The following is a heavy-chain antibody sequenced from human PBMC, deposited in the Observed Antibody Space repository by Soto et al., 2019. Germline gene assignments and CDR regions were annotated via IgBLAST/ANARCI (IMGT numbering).Heavy chain of an antibody. V-gene: IGHV1-3*01. CDR3: AREGRFLEWLLSYYYYGMDV. J-gene: IGHJ6*02. Sequence: ASVKVSCKASGYTFTSYAMHWVRQAPGQRLEWMGWINAGNGNTKYSQKFQGSVTITRDTSASTAYMELSSLRSEDTAVYYCAREGRFLEWLLSYYYYGMDVWGQGTTVTVSS. CDR2: INAGNGNT. D-gene: IGHD3-3*01. CDR1: GYTFTSYA.